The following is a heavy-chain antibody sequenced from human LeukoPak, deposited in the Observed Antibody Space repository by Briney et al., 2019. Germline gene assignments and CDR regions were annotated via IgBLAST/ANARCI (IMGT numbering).Heavy chain of an antibody. CDR1: GGSISSSSYY. V-gene: IGHV4-39*07. CDR2: IYYSGST. J-gene: IGHJ4*02. CDR3: ARDRGYSGSYYDY. Sequence: SETLSLTCTVSGGSISSSSYYWGWIRQPPGKGLEWIGSIYYSGSTYYNPSLKSRVTISVDTSKNQFSLKLSSVTAADTAVYYCARDRGYSGSYYDYWGQGTLVTVSS. D-gene: IGHD1-26*01.